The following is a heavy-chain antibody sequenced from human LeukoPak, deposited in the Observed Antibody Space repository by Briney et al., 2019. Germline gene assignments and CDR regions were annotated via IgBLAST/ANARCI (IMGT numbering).Heavy chain of an antibody. Sequence: SETLSLTCAVYGGSFSGYYWSWIRQPPGKGLEWIGEINHSGGTNYSPSLKSRVTISVDTSKNQFSLKLSSVTAADTAVYYCARGVRTYYDFWSGYPELYYFDYWGQGTLVTVSS. CDR2: INHSGGT. CDR1: GGSFSGYY. CDR3: ARGVRTYYDFWSGYPELYYFDY. V-gene: IGHV4-34*01. D-gene: IGHD3-3*01. J-gene: IGHJ4*02.